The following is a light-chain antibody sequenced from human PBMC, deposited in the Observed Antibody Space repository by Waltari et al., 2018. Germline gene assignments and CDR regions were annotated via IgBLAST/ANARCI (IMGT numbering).Light chain of an antibody. CDR3: STWDDSLSGPV. CDR1: SSNLV. CDR2: GNN. J-gene: IGLJ3*02. Sequence: QSVLTQPPSASGAPGQRVTIPCSGVSSNLVNWYQQLPGKAPELLIFGNNQRPSGVPDRFSGSKSATSASLAISGLQSEDEADYYCSTWDDSLSGPVFGGGTKMTVL. V-gene: IGLV1-44*01.